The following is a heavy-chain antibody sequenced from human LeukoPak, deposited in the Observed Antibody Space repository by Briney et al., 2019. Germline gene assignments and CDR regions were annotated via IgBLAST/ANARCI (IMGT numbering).Heavy chain of an antibody. Sequence: KSSETLSLTCTVSGGSISSYYWSWIRQPPGKGLEWIGYIHYSGSPNNNPSLKSRVTISVDTSKNQFSLKLSSVTAADTAVYYCARMGVGDILTGYYVIDYWGQGTLVTVSS. CDR1: GGSISSYY. J-gene: IGHJ4*02. V-gene: IGHV4-59*01. CDR3: ARMGVGDILTGYYVIDY. CDR2: IHYSGSP. D-gene: IGHD3-9*01.